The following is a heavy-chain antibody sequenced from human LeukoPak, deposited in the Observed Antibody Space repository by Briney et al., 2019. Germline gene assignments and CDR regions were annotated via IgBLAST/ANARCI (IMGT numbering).Heavy chain of an antibody. CDR1: GGSISSGGYY. CDR3: ARGDDYGDHDDAFDI. Sequence: NPSETLSLTCTVSGGSISSGGYYWSWIRQHPGKGLEWIGYIYYSGSTYYNLSLKSRVTISVDTSKNQFSLKLSSVTAADTAVHYCARGDDYGDHDDAFDIWGQGTMVTVSS. CDR2: IYYSGST. V-gene: IGHV4-31*03. D-gene: IGHD4-17*01. J-gene: IGHJ3*02.